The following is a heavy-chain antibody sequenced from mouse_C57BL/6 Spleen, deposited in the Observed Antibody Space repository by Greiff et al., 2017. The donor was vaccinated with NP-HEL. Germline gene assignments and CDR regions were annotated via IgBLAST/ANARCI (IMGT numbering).Heavy chain of an antibody. V-gene: IGHV1-69*01. CDR2: IDPSDSYT. J-gene: IGHJ1*03. D-gene: IGHD2-2*01. CDR1: GYTFTSYW. Sequence: VKLQQPGAELVMPGASVKLSCKASGYTFTSYWMHWVKQRPGQGLEWIGEIDPSDSYTNYNQKFKGKSTLTVDKSSSTAYMQLSSLTSEDSAVYYGARGGYDGPRYFDVWGTGTTVTVSS. CDR3: ARGGYDGPRYFDV.